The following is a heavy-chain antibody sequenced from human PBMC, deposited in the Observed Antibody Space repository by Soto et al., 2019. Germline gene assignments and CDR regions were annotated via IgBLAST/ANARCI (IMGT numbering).Heavy chain of an antibody. Sequence: GGSLRLSCAASGFSFSNAWINWVRQAPGKGLEWVGRIKSKTDGGTTDFAAPVKGRFAISRDDSKNTLYLQMSSLRVDDTALYYCAKDAVAGNGEWDWFDPWGQGTLVTVSS. CDR3: AKDAVAGNGEWDWFDP. D-gene: IGHD6-19*01. J-gene: IGHJ5*02. V-gene: IGHV3-15*07. CDR1: GFSFSNAW. CDR2: IKSKTDGGTT.